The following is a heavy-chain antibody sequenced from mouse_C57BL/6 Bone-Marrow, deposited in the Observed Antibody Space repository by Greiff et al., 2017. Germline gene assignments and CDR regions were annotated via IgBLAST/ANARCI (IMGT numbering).Heavy chain of an antibody. Sequence: VQLVESGAELMKPGASVKLSCKATGYTFTGYWIEWVKQRPGHGLEWIGEILPGSGSTNYNEKFKGKATFTADTSSNTAYMQLRSLTTEVSAISYCAGRYYDDGYAMDYWGQGTSVTVSS. V-gene: IGHV1-9*01. CDR1: GYTFTGYW. CDR2: ILPGSGST. J-gene: IGHJ4*01. CDR3: AGRYYDDGYAMDY. D-gene: IGHD2-4*01.